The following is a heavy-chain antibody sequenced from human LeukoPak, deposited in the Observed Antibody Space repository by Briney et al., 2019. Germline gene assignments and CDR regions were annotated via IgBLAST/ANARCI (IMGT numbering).Heavy chain of an antibody. J-gene: IGHJ6*03. CDR3: ARETTVTILANTQYYYYYYYMDV. Sequence: SETLSLTCTVSGGSISNYYWSWIRQPAGKGLEWIGRIYTSGCTNYNPSLKSRVTMSVDTSKNQFSLKLSSVTAADTAVYYCARETTVTILANTQYYYYYYYMDVWGKGTTVTISS. CDR1: GGSISNYY. CDR2: IYTSGCT. V-gene: IGHV4-4*07. D-gene: IGHD4-17*01.